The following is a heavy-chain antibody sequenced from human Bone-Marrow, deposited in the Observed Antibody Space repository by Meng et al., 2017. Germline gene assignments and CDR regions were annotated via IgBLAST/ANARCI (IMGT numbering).Heavy chain of an antibody. V-gene: IGHV3-7*01. J-gene: IGHJ4*02. D-gene: IGHD6-13*01. CDR2: INQQGSEV. Sequence: GESLKISCAASGFTFDDYGMSWVRQAPGKGLEWVANINQQGSEVLYVDSVKGRFTISRDNAKNSLYLQMNSLRVEDTALYYSARDEDISAAGYQLGDFWGQGTLVTVSS. CDR1: GFTFDDYG. CDR3: ARDEDISAAGYQLGDF.